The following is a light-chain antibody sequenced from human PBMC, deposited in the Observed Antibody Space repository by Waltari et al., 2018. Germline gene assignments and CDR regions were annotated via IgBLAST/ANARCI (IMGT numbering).Light chain of an antibody. J-gene: IGKJ2*01. CDR1: QSISST. CDR3: QQRTNRPRMYT. CDR2: DVS. V-gene: IGKV3-11*01. Sequence: EIVLTQSPGTLSLSPGERATLPCRASQSISSTLAWYQQSPGQAPRPLIYDVSNRASGIPARFIGSGSGTDFTLTISSLEPEDFAVYYCQQRTNRPRMYTFGQGTKLEI.